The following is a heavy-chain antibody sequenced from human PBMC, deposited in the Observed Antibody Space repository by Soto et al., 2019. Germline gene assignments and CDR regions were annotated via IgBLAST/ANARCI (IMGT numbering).Heavy chain of an antibody. CDR1: GYSFTSCG. V-gene: IGHV1-18*01. CDR2: VSTYNGHT. CDR3: ARDLDGSGSYYTDY. Sequence: QVQLVQSGAEVKQPGASVKVFCQASGYSFTSCGITWVRQAPGQGLQWMGWVSTYNGHTNYAQNLQGRVTMTTDASTSTAYMELRSLISDDTAVYYCARDLDGSGSYYTDYWGQGTLVTVSS. J-gene: IGHJ4*02. D-gene: IGHD3-10*01.